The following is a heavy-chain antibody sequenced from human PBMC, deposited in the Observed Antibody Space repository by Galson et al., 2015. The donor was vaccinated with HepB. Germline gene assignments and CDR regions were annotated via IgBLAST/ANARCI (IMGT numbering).Heavy chain of an antibody. CDR3: ARDRALAL. CDR1: GFTFSTSW. J-gene: IGHJ4*02. CDR2: IKEDGSEK. Sequence: SLRLSCAASGFTFSTSWMTWVRQAPGKGLEWVANIKEDGSEKYYVDSVKGRFTISRDNAKNSLYLQMNSLRVDDTATYYCARDRALALWGQGTLVTVSS. V-gene: IGHV3-7*01.